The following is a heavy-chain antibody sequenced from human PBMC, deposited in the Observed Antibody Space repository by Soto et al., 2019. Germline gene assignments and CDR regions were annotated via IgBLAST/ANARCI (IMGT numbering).Heavy chain of an antibody. CDR3: ARAGGTYGMDV. CDR1: GFSLSNARMG. D-gene: IGHD3-10*01. V-gene: IGHV2-26*01. J-gene: IGHJ6*02. Sequence: QVTLKESGPVLVKPTETLTLTCTVSGFSLSNARMGVSWIRQPLGKALEWLAHIFSNDEKSYSTSLKSRLTISKDTSISQVVLTMTNMDPVDTATYYCARAGGTYGMDVWGQGTTVTVSS. CDR2: IFSNDEK.